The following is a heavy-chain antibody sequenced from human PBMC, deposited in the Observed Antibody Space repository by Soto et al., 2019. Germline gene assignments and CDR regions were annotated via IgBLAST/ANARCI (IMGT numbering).Heavy chain of an antibody. V-gene: IGHV1-18*01. Sequence: QVQLVQSGAEVKKPGASVKVSCKASGYTFTSYGISWVRQAPGQGLEWMGWISAYNGNTNYAQKLQGRVTMTTDTATRTAYMELRSLRSDDTAVYYCARVSCVSTSCYVPGYFDLWGRGTLFTVSS. CDR1: GYTFTSYG. D-gene: IGHD2-2*01. J-gene: IGHJ2*01. CDR2: ISAYNGNT. CDR3: ARVSCVSTSCYVPGYFDL.